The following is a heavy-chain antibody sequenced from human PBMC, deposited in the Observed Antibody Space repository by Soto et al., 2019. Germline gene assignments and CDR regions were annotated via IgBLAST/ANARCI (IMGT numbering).Heavy chain of an antibody. J-gene: IGHJ6*02. CDR2: INHSGST. D-gene: IGHD4-17*01. V-gene: IGHV4-34*01. CDR3: ARWKYGDGYYYYGMDV. Sequence: QVQLQQWGAGLLKPSETLSLTCAVYGGSFSGYYWSWIRQPPGKGLEWIGEINHSGSTNYNPSLKSRVTIAVDTSKTQFSLKLSSVTAADTAVYYCARWKYGDGYYYYGMDVWGQGTTVTVSS. CDR1: GGSFSGYY.